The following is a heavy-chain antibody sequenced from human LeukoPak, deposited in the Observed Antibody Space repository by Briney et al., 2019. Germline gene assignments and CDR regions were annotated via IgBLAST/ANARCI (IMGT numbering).Heavy chain of an antibody. CDR3: ARDRYSYYYDSSGYSPFDY. V-gene: IGHV3-21*01. J-gene: IGHJ4*02. CDR1: GFTFSSYS. D-gene: IGHD3-22*01. CDR2: ISSSSSYI. Sequence: GGSLRLSCAVSGFTFSSYSMNWVRQAPGKGLEWVSSISSSSSYIYYADSVKGRLTISRDNAKNSLYLQMNSLRAEDTAVYYCARDRYSYYYDSSGYSPFDYWGQGTLVTVSS.